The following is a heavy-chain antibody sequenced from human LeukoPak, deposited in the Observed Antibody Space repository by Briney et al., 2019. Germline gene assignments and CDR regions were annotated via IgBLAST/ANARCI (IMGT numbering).Heavy chain of an antibody. CDR2: IYYSGST. Sequence: PSETLSLTCTVSGGSISSYYWSWLRQPPGKGLEWIGYIYYSGSTNYNPSLKSRVTISVDTSKNQFSLKLSSVTAADTAVYYCARDLGVGAAPYSDYWGQGTLVTVSS. D-gene: IGHD1-26*01. V-gene: IGHV4-59*01. CDR1: GGSISSYY. CDR3: ARDLGVGAAPYSDY. J-gene: IGHJ4*02.